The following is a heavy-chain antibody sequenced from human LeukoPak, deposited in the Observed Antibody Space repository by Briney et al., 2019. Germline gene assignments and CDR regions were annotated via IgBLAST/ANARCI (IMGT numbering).Heavy chain of an antibody. D-gene: IGHD5-18*01. CDR1: GGSFSGYY. V-gene: IGHV4-34*01. CDR2: INHCGST. Sequence: SETLSLTCAVYGGSFSGYYWSWIRQPPGKGLEWIGEINHCGSTNYNPSLKSRVTISVDTSKNQFSLKLSSVTAADTAVYYCARRGYSYGPYYYYYYYMDVWGKGTTVTISS. J-gene: IGHJ6*03. CDR3: ARRGYSYGPYYYYYYYMDV.